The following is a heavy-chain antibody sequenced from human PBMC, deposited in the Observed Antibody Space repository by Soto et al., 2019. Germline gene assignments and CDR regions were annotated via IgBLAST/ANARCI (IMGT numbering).Heavy chain of an antibody. CDR1: GQSISGTIYY. Sequence: SETLSLTCTISGQSISGTIYYWGWIRQPPGKGLEWIGSIYYSGSTYYNPSLKSRVTISVDTSKNHFSLKLTSVTAADTAVYYCARPGGSGWFYFDSWGQGSQVTVSS. V-gene: IGHV4-39*02. J-gene: IGHJ4*02. D-gene: IGHD6-13*01. CDR2: IYYSGST. CDR3: ARPGGSGWFYFDS.